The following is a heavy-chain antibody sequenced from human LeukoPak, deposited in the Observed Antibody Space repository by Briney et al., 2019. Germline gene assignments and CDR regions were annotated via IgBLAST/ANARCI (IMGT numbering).Heavy chain of an antibody. Sequence: SVKVSCRASGGTFSSYAISWVRQAPGQGLEWMGGIIPIFGTANYAQKFQGRVTITADESTSTAYMELSSLRSEDTAVYYCAVAYYDYVWGSYRLDYWGPGTLVTVSS. V-gene: IGHV1-69*13. J-gene: IGHJ4*02. CDR1: GGTFSSYA. CDR2: IIPIFGTA. D-gene: IGHD3-16*02. CDR3: AVAYYDYVWGSYRLDY.